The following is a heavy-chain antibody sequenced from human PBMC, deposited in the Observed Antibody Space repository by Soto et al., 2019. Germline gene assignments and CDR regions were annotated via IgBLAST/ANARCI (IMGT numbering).Heavy chain of an antibody. Sequence: QVQLVQSGDEVKKPGSSVKVSCKASGGTFSSHAISWVRQAPGQGLEWMGGIIPIFGTANYAQKFQGRVTIIADEATRAAYMELSSLRSGDTAVYYCASNPQNTAAAGPYYCYYDMNVWGQGTTVTVSS. V-gene: IGHV1-69*01. D-gene: IGHD6-13*01. CDR2: IIPIFGTA. J-gene: IGHJ6*02. CDR3: ASNPQNTAAAGPYYCYYDMNV. CDR1: GGTFSSHA.